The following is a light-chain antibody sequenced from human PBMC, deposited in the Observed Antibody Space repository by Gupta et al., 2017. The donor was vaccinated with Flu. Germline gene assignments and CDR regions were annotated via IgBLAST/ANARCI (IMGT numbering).Light chain of an antibody. CDR2: EDE. CDR3: HAEDTNNQV. J-gene: IGLJ2*01. V-gene: IGLV6-57*02. CDR1: GGKIASNY. Sequence: TVTLSSTSNGGKIASNYVRWYQQRPGTAPNVMMYEDERRPWGVPGRFSGSIDGSSNSAPLTISGRQNEDEDDYYWHAEDTNNQVFGGGTKLTVL.